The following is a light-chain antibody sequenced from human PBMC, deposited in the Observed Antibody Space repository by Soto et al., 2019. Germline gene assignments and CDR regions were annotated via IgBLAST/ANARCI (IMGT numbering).Light chain of an antibody. V-gene: IGKV3-15*01. J-gene: IGKJ1*01. Sequence: EILMTQSPATLSVSPGERATLSCRASQSVSSDLAWYQQKPGQPSRLLIYAASARATGIPARFSGSGSGTEFTLTISSLQSEDFAIYFCQQYNNWTTFGQGTKVDIK. CDR2: AAS. CDR1: QSVSSD. CDR3: QQYNNWTT.